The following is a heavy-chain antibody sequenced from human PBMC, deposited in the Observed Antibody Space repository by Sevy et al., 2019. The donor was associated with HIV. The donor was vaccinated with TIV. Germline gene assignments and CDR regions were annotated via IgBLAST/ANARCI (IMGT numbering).Heavy chain of an antibody. V-gene: IGHV3-9*01. D-gene: IGHD2-15*01. Sequence: GGSLRLSCAASGFTFDDYAMHWVRQAPGKGLEWVSGISWNSGSIGYADSVKGRFTISRDNAKNSLYLQMNSLRAEDTALYYCAKGGPRQGRWYNWFDPWGQGTLVTVSS. CDR2: ISWNSGSI. J-gene: IGHJ5*02. CDR3: AKGGPRQGRWYNWFDP. CDR1: GFTFDDYA.